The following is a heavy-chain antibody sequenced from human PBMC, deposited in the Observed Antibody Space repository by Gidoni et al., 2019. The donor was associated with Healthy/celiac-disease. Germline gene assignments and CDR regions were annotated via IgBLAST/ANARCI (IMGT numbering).Heavy chain of an antibody. D-gene: IGHD3-10*01. V-gene: IGHV3-21*01. CDR2: ISSSSSYI. CDR1: GFTFSSYS. Sequence: EVQLVESGGGLVKPGGSLRLSCAASGFTFSSYSMNWVRQAPGKGVDWVSSISSSSSYIYYAGSVKGRFTITRDNAKNSLYLQMNSLRAEDTAVYYCAREWDYGSGSYVGYYYGMDVWGQGTTVTVSS. J-gene: IGHJ6*02. CDR3: AREWDYGSGSYVGYYYGMDV.